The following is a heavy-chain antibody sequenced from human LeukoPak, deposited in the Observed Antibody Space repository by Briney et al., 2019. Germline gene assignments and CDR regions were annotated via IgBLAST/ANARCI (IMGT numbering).Heavy chain of an antibody. V-gene: IGHV4-59*13. Sequence: SETLSLTCTVSGRSISSYYWSWIPQPPGKGLEWIGYICHSGSTNYNPSLKSRVTISVDTSKNQFSLKLSSVTAADTAVYYCARGGYYYGSGSSDLSYWGQGTLVTVSS. CDR3: ARGGYYYGSGSSDLSY. CDR2: ICHSGST. D-gene: IGHD3-10*01. J-gene: IGHJ4*02. CDR1: GRSISSYY.